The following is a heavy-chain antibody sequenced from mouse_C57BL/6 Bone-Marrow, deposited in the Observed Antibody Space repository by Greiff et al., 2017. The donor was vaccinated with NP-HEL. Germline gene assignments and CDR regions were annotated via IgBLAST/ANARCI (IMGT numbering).Heavy chain of an antibody. J-gene: IGHJ1*03. D-gene: IGHD1-1*01. CDR2: IRYDGSN. V-gene: IGHV3-6*01. CDR1: GYSFTSGYY. CDR3: ARNTTVGRGYFGG. Sequence: EVQLVESGPGLVKPSQSLSLTCSVTGYSFTSGYYWNWIRQFPGNKLEWMGYIRYDGSNNYNPSLKTRIPITRDTSKNQFFLKLNSVTTEDTATYYCARNTTVGRGYFGGWGTGTTVTVSS.